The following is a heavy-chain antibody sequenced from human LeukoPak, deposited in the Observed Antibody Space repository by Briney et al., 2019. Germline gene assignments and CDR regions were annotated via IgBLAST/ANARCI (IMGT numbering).Heavy chain of an antibody. D-gene: IGHD2-15*01. CDR2: IRNDGNTK. CDR1: GFTFNNYG. J-gene: IGHJ4*02. Sequence: GGSLRLSCAASGFTFNNYGMHWVRQAPGNGLEWVAFIRNDGNTKYYADSVKGRFTISREHSKNTLYLHMNSLTAEDTAVYYCAKGKDCSGGSCYVDYWGQGTLVTVSS. V-gene: IGHV3-30*02. CDR3: AKGKDCSGGSCYVDY.